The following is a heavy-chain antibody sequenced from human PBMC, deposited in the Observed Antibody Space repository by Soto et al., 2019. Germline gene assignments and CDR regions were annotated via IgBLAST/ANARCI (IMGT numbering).Heavy chain of an antibody. V-gene: IGHV4-30-4*01. CDR1: GGSISSGDYY. D-gene: IGHD3-22*01. CDR2: IYYSGST. Sequence: SETLSLTCTVSGGSISSGDYYWSWIRQPPGKGLEWIGYIYYSGSTYYNPSLKSRVTISVDTSKNQFSLKLSSVTAADTAVYYCARDSSGYYYPGPFDYWGQGTLVTVSS. CDR3: ARDSSGYYYPGPFDY. J-gene: IGHJ4*02.